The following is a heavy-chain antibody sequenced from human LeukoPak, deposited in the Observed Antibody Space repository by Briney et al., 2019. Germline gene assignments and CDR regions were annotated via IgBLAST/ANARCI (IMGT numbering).Heavy chain of an antibody. CDR2: IDTGGTT. J-gene: IGHJ4*02. CDR3: ARHTRGGYDFFDF. Sequence: GGSLRLSCAASGFTVSFNYMNWVRQAPGEGLEWVSLIDTGGTTYYADSVEGRFTISRDSSKNTLFLQMNNLRADDTAVYYCARHTRGGYDFFDFWGQGTLVTVAS. D-gene: IGHD5-12*01. V-gene: IGHV3-53*01. CDR1: GFTVSFNY.